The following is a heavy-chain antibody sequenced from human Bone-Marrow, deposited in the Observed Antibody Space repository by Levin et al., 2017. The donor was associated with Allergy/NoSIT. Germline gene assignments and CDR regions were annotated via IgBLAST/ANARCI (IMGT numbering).Heavy chain of an antibody. CDR3: ARDVAMMGGSGTSHGWFGP. V-gene: IGHV4-4*07. J-gene: IGHJ5*02. CDR2: IYSSGST. Sequence: SETLSLTCTVSGGSISSYHWSWIRQPAGKGLEWIGRIYSSGSTSYNPSLKSRVTMSVDTSKNQFSLKLSSVTAAATAVYYCARDVAMMGGSGTSHGWFGPWGQGALVTVSS. CDR1: GGSISSYH. D-gene: IGHD3-10*01.